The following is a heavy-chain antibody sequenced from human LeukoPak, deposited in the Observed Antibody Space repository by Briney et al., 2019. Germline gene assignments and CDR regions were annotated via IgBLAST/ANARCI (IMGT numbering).Heavy chain of an antibody. CDR3: ARELITIFGVVIPIDAFDI. CDR2: VFHSGNT. CDR1: GYSISSTYY. D-gene: IGHD3-3*01. V-gene: IGHV4-38-2*02. Sequence: SETLSLTCTVSGYSISSTYYWGWIRQPPGKGLEWVGSVFHSGNTYYNPSLKSRLTISADTSKNQFSLKLSSVTAADTAVYYCARELITIFGVVIPIDAFDIWGQGTMVTVSS. J-gene: IGHJ3*02.